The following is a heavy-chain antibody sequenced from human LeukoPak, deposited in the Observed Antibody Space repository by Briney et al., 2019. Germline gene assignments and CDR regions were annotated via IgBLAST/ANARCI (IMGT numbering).Heavy chain of an antibody. D-gene: IGHD3-10*01. J-gene: IGHJ4*02. CDR3: ARHRKTWVRGVILGYFDY. CDR2: INHSGST. V-gene: IGHV4-34*01. CDR1: GGSFSGYC. Sequence: SETLSLTCAVYGGSFSGYCWSWIRQPPGKGLEWIGEINHSGSTNYNPSLKSRVIISVDTSKNQFSLKLSSVTAADTAVYYCARHRKTWVRGVILGYFDYWGQGTLVTVSS.